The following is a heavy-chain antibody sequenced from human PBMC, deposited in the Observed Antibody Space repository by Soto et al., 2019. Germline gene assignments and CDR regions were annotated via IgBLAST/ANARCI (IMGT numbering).Heavy chain of an antibody. D-gene: IGHD3-9*01. CDR1: CGSVGSSSYY. Sequence: QLQLQESGPGLVKPSETLSLTCTVSCGSVGSSSYYWGWVRQHPGKGLGWIWSGYYSGSTYYNPSLAGRVTISVDKSKYQFSLKLFSLSAAATAVYYCGRLEGLATISYYFDYWGQGALVTVSS. CDR3: GRLEGLATISYYFDY. J-gene: IGHJ4*02. CDR2: GYYSGST. V-gene: IGHV4-39*01.